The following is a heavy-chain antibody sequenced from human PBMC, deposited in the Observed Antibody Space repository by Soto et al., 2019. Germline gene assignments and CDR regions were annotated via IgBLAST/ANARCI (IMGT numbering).Heavy chain of an antibody. V-gene: IGHV4-31*03. CDR3: ARSLGDPPRWFVP. D-gene: IGHD3-16*01. Sequence: QVQLQESGPGLVKPSQTLSLTCTVSGGSISSGGYYWSWIRQHPGKGLEWIGYIYYSGSTYYNPSLKSRVTISVDTSKNQFSLKPSTVTAADTAVYYCARSLGDPPRWFVPWGQGTLVTVSS. CDR1: GGSISSGGYY. CDR2: IYYSGST. J-gene: IGHJ5*02.